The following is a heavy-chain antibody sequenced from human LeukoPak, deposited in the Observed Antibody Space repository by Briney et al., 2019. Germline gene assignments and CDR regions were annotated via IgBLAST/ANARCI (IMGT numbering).Heavy chain of an antibody. D-gene: IGHD4-17*01. CDR2: ISSSSSYI. CDR1: GFTFSSYS. J-gene: IGHJ4*02. V-gene: IGHV3-21*01. Sequence: PGGSLRLSCAASGFTFSSYSMNWVRQAPGKGLEWVSSISSSSSYIYYADSVKGRFTISRDNAKNSLYLQMNSLRAENTAVYYCARGLLVTTVLSFDYWGQGTLVTVSS. CDR3: ARGLLVTTVLSFDY.